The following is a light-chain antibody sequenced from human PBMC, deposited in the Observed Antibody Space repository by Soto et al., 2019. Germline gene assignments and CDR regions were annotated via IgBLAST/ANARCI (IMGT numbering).Light chain of an antibody. CDR3: QQLNSFPIT. Sequence: DLLLTQAPSFLYASAGDTVTISCRASQDIRSYLAWYQQKAGRAPKLLIYAASTVQSEVPSRSSGRGSGTQFTLTLRSLQPEDFATYCCQQLNSFPITFGQWTRLAIK. CDR2: AAS. V-gene: IGKV1-9*01. CDR1: QDIRSY. J-gene: IGKJ5*01.